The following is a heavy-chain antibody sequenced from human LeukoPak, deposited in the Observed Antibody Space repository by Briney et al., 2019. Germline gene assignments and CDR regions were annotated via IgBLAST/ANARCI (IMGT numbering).Heavy chain of an antibody. CDR3: ARGFGWSGYDSSEDAFDI. CDR2: ISAYNGNT. J-gene: IGHJ3*02. D-gene: IGHD5-12*01. Sequence: ASVKVSCKASGYTFTSYGISWVRQAPGQGLEWMGWISAYNGNTNYAQKLQGRVTMITDASTSTAYMELRSLRSDDTAVYYCARGFGWSGYDSSEDAFDIWGQGTMVTVSS. CDR1: GYTFTSYG. V-gene: IGHV1-18*01.